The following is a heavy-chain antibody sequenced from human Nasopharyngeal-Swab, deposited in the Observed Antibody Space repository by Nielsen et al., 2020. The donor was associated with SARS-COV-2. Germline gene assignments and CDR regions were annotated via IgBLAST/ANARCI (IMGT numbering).Heavy chain of an antibody. J-gene: IGHJ6*03. Sequence: GESLKISCAASGFTFSGSAMHWVRQASGKGLEWVGRIRSKANSYATAYAASVKGRFTISRDDSKNTAYLQMNSLKTEDTAVYYCTRPRWEPLCGRNFSYYYYMDVWGKGTTVTVSS. D-gene: IGHD1-26*01. CDR1: GFTFSGSA. V-gene: IGHV3-73*01. CDR2: IRSKANSYAT. CDR3: TRPRWEPLCGRNFSYYYYMDV.